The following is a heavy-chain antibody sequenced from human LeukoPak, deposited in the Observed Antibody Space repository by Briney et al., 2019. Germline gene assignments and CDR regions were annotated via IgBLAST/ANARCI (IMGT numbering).Heavy chain of an antibody. CDR1: GLTLNGDW. CDR3: ARDFGAVRTTNAFDI. J-gene: IGHJ3*02. CDR2: INGDGTNT. Sequence: PGGSLRLSCEASGLTLNGDWMDWVRQEPGKGLVWVSRINGDGTNTTYADSVKGRFTISRDNAKNTVDLQMNTLRVEDTAVYYCARDFGAVRTTNAFDIWGQGTMVTVSS. V-gene: IGHV3-74*01. D-gene: IGHD1-14*01.